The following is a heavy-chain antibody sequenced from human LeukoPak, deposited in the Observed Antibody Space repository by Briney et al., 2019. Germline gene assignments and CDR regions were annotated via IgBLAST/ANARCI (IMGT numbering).Heavy chain of an antibody. D-gene: IGHD5-24*01. J-gene: IGHJ4*02. CDR2: IYYSGSS. CDR1: GGSINNGGYY. CDR3: ARNRDGYNSFDY. Sequence: PSETLSLTCTVSGGSINNGGYYWSWIRQHPGKGLEWIGYIYYSGSSYYNPSLRSRVTVSVVTSKNHFSLKLSSVTAADTAVYYCARNRDGYNSFDYWGQGTLVTVSS. V-gene: IGHV4-31*03.